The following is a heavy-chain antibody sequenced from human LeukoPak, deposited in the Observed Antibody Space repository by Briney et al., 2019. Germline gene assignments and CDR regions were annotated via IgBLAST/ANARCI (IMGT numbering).Heavy chain of an antibody. CDR2: IKPDGSET. CDR3: ARDRHVGIAAAYRTDY. J-gene: IGHJ4*02. D-gene: IGHD6-13*01. Sequence: GGSLRLSCAASRFIFSDYWMSWVRQAPGKGLEWVATIKPDGSETYCVDSVKGRFTISRDNAKNSLYLQMDSLRTEDTAVYYCARDRHVGIAAAYRTDYWGQGTLVTVSS. V-gene: IGHV3-7*05. CDR1: RFIFSDYW.